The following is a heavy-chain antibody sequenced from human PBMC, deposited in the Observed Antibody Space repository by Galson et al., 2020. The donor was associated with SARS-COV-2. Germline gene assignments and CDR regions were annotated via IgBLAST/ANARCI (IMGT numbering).Heavy chain of an antibody. D-gene: IGHD2-15*01. Sequence: SETLSLTCAVSGYSISSSNWWGWIRQPPRKGLEWIGYIYYSGSTYYNPSLKSRVTMSVDTSKNQFSLKLSSVTAVDTAVYYCARTSDWGTAATYFDYWGQGTLVTVSS. CDR3: ARTSDWGTAATYFDY. J-gene: IGHJ4*02. CDR1: GYSISSSNW. V-gene: IGHV4-28*01. CDR2: IYYSGST.